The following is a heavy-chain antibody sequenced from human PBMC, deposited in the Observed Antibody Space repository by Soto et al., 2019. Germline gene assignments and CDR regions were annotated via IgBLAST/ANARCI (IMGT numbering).Heavy chain of an antibody. V-gene: IGHV4-59*01. J-gene: IGHJ4*02. CDR2: IYYSGST. D-gene: IGHD2-15*01. Sequence: SETLSLTCTVSGGSISSYYWSWIRQPPGKGLEWIGYIYYSGSTNYNPSLKSRVTISVDTSKNQFSLKLSSVTAADTAVYYCARARGARYFDYWGQGTLVTSPQ. CDR3: ARARGARYFDY. CDR1: GGSISSYY.